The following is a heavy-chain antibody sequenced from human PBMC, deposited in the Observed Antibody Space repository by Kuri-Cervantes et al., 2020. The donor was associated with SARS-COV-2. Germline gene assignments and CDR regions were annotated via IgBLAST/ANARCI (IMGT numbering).Heavy chain of an antibody. CDR1: GFTFSSYS. Sequence: LTLTCAASGFTFSSYSMNWVRQAPGKGLEWVSSISSSSSYTYYADSVKGRFTISRDNAKNSLYLQMNSLRAEDTAVYYCARDDIVVVPAAMRPSYYYGMDVWGQGTTVTVSS. V-gene: IGHV3-21*01. J-gene: IGHJ6*02. CDR3: ARDDIVVVPAAMRPSYYYGMDV. CDR2: ISSSSSYT. D-gene: IGHD2-2*01.